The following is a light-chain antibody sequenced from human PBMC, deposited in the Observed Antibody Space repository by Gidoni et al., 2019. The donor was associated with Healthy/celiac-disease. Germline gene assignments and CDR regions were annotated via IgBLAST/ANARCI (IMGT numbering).Light chain of an antibody. CDR2: EVS. Sequence: QSALTQPASVSGSPGQSITIPCTGTSSDVGGYNYVSWYQQHPGKAPKLMIYEVSNRPSGVSNRFSGSKSGNTASLTISGLQPEDEADYYCSSYTSSSTLVVFGGGTKLTVL. CDR3: SSYTSSSTLVV. J-gene: IGLJ2*01. V-gene: IGLV2-14*01. CDR1: SSDVGGYNY.